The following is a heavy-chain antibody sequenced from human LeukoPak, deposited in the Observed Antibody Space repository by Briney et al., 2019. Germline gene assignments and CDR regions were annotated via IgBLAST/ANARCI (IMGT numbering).Heavy chain of an antibody. Sequence: GGSLRLSCAASGFTFSTYGMHWVRQAPGKGLEWVSVIYSGGSTYYADSVKGRFTISRDNSKNTLYLQMNSLRAEDTAVYYCAREIPVYYYDSSGQALDYWVQGTLVNGSS. D-gene: IGHD3-22*01. V-gene: IGHV3-66*01. CDR3: AREIPVYYYDSSGQALDY. CDR1: GFTFSTYG. J-gene: IGHJ4*02. CDR2: IYSGGST.